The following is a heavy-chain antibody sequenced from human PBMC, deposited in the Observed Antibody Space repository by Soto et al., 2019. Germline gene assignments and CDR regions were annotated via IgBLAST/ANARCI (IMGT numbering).Heavy chain of an antibody. CDR3: AISFSGAAPGPFHF. CDR2: IYYSGST. CDR1: GGSISRGDYS. D-gene: IGHD6-13*01. V-gene: IGHV4-31*03. J-gene: IGHJ4*02. Sequence: SGTLSLTCTVSGGSISRGDYSWSWIRQHPGKGLEWIGYIYYSGSTYYNPSLKSRVTISVDRSKNQFSLKLSSVTAADTAVYYCAISFSGAAPGPFHFWGQATLVTVST.